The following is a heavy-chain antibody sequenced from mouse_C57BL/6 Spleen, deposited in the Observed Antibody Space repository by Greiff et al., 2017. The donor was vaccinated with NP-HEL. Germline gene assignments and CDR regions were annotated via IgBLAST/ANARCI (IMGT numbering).Heavy chain of an antibody. Sequence: QVQLQQPGAELVRPGSSVKLSCKASGYTFTSYWMHWVKQRPIQGLEWIGNIDTSDSETHYNQKFKDKATLTVDKSYSTAYMQLSSLTSEDSAVYYCARGGGRQNYYGSADYWGQGTTLTVSS. J-gene: IGHJ2*01. CDR1: GYTFTSYW. D-gene: IGHD1-1*01. CDR2: IDTSDSET. V-gene: IGHV1-52*01. CDR3: ARGGGRQNYYGSADY.